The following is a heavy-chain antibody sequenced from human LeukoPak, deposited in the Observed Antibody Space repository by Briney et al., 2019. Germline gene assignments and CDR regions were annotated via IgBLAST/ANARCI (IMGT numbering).Heavy chain of an antibody. V-gene: IGHV3-23*01. Sequence: PGGSLRLSCAASGFTFSSYAMSWVRQAPGKGLEWASGISGSGGSTYYAVSVKGRFTISRDNSKNTLYLQMNGLRAEDTALYYCAKDVGFLQWLVCFDYWGQGTLVTVSS. CDR3: AKDVGFLQWLVCFDY. CDR2: ISGSGGST. D-gene: IGHD3-3*01. J-gene: IGHJ4*02. CDR1: GFTFSSYA.